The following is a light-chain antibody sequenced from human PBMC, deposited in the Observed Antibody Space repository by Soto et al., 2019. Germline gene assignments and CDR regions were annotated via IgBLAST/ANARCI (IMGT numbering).Light chain of an antibody. Sequence: QAVVTQPPSASGTPGQRVTISCSGSSSNIGSNTVNWYQQLPGTAPKLLIYSNNQRPSGVPDRFSGSKSGTSASLAISGLQSEDEADCYCAAWDDSLNGVVFGGGTKLTVL. CDR3: AAWDDSLNGVV. CDR1: SSNIGSNT. J-gene: IGLJ2*01. V-gene: IGLV1-44*01. CDR2: SNN.